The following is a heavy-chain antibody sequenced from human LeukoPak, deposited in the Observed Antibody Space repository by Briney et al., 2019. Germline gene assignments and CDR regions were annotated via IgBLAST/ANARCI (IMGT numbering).Heavy chain of an antibody. J-gene: IGHJ4*02. Sequence: PGGSLRLSCAASGFTFSSYAMSWVRQAPGKGREWVSAISGSGGSTYYADSVKGRFTISRDNSKNTLYLQMNSLRAEDTSVYYCAKFLYSGYDSGYYFDYWGQGTLVTVSS. V-gene: IGHV3-23*01. D-gene: IGHD5-12*01. CDR2: ISGSGGST. CDR1: GFTFSSYA. CDR3: AKFLYSGYDSGYYFDY.